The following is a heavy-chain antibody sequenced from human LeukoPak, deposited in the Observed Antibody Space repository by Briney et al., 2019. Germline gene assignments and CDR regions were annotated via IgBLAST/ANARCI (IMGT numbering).Heavy chain of an antibody. D-gene: IGHD3-10*01. V-gene: IGHV4-61*05. CDR2: IYYSGST. CDR1: GGSISSSYYY. J-gene: IGHJ3*02. CDR3: ARSYYYGSGSYSFDI. Sequence: SETLSLTCTVSGGSISSSYYYWGWIRQPPGKGLEWIGYIYYSGSTNYNPSLKSRVTISVDTSKNQFSLKLSSVTAADTAVYYCARSYYYGSGSYSFDIWGQGTMVTVSS.